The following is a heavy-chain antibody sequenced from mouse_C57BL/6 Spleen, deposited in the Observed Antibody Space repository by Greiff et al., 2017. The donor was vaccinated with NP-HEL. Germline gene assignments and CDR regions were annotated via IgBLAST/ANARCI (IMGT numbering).Heavy chain of an antibody. CDR3: ARGAYYSNPYYAMDY. Sequence: QVQLQQSGAELVRPGASVKLSCKASGYTFTDYCINWVKQRPGQGLEWIARIYPGSGNTYYNEKFKGKATLTAEKSSSTAYMQLSSLTSEDSAVYFCARGAYYSNPYYAMDYWGQGTSVTVSS. V-gene: IGHV1-76*01. D-gene: IGHD2-5*01. CDR1: GYTFTDYC. J-gene: IGHJ4*01. CDR2: IYPGSGNT.